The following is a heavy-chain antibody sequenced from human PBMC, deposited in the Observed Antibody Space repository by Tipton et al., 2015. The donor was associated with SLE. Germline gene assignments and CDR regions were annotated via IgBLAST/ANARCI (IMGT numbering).Heavy chain of an antibody. CDR3: ATHGAWGYYYYYGMDV. V-gene: IGHV4-39*07. CDR2: IYYSGST. D-gene: IGHD1-26*01. Sequence: TLSLTCTVSDGSISSSSYYWGWIRQPPGKGLEWIGSIYYSGSTYYNPSLKSRVTISVDTSKNQFSLKLSSVTAADTAVYYCATHGAWGYYYYYGMDVWGQGTTVTVSS. CDR1: DGSISSSSYY. J-gene: IGHJ6*02.